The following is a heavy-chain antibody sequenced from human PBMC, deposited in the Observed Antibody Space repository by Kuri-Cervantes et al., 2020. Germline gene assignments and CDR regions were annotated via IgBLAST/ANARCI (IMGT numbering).Heavy chain of an antibody. V-gene: IGHV3-11*01. Sequence: LSLTCAASGFTFSDYYMSWIRQAPGKGLEWVSYISSSGSTIYYADSVKGRFTISRDNAKNSLYLQMNSLRAEDTAVYYCAREGGIAAAGRYWYFDLWGRGTLVTVSS. CDR2: ISSSGSTI. CDR1: GFTFSDYY. J-gene: IGHJ2*01. D-gene: IGHD6-13*01. CDR3: AREGGIAAAGRYWYFDL.